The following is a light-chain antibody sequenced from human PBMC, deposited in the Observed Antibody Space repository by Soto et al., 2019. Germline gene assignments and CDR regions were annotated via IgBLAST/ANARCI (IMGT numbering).Light chain of an antibody. CDR1: NIGSNI. CDR3: QVWDSSTDDLYV. J-gene: IGLJ1*01. Sequence: SYELTQPPSVSVAPGQTAIVTCDGNNIGSNIVHWYQQKPGRAPVLVVYADSDRPSGVPERFSGSNSGNTATLTISRVEAGDEADYYCQVWDSSTDDLYVFGTGTKFTV. V-gene: IGLV3-21*02. CDR2: ADS.